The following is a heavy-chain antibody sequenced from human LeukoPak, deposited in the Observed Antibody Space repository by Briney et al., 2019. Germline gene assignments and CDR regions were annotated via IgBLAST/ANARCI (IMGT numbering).Heavy chain of an antibody. CDR3: TTDKPTIQADAFDI. CDR2: IKSKTDGGTT. J-gene: IGHJ3*02. V-gene: IGHV3-15*01. Sequence: GGSLRLSCAASGFTFSNAWMSWVRQAPGKGLEWVGRIKSKTDGGTTDYAAPVKGRFTISRDDSKNTLYLQMNSLKTEDTAVYYCTTDKPTIQADAFDIWGQGTMVTVSS. CDR1: GFTFSNAW.